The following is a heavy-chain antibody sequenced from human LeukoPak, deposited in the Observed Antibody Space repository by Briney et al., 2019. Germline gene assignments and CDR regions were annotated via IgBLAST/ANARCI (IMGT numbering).Heavy chain of an antibody. D-gene: IGHD3-9*01. Sequence: PGGSLRLSCAASGFTFSSYAMSWVRQAPGKGLEWVSAISGSGGSTYYADSVKGRFTISRDNSKNTLYLQMNSLRAEDTAVYYCANDARYFDWLLFYFDYWGQGTLVTVSS. J-gene: IGHJ4*02. CDR2: ISGSGGST. CDR3: ANDARYFDWLLFYFDY. CDR1: GFTFSSYA. V-gene: IGHV3-23*01.